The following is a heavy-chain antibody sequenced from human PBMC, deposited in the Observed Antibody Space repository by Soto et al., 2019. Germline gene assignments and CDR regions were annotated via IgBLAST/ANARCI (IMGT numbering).Heavy chain of an antibody. J-gene: IGHJ4*02. V-gene: IGHV4-31*03. CDR2: IYYSGST. D-gene: IGHD2-2*01. CDR3: ARATPPKHQSIVLVPAAMPYYFDY. Sequence: QVQLQESGPGLVKPSQTLSLTCTVSGGSISSGGYYWSWIRQHPGKGLEWIGYIYYSGSTYYNPSLKSRVTISVDTSKNQFSLKLSSVTAADTAVYYCARATPPKHQSIVLVPAAMPYYFDYWGQGTLVTVSS. CDR1: GGSISSGGYY.